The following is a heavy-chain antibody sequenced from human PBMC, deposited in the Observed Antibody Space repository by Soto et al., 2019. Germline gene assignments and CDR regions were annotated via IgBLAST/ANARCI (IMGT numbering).Heavy chain of an antibody. D-gene: IGHD6-13*01. Sequence: GGSLRLSCAASGFTFSSYAMHWVRQAPGKGLEWVALISYDGSDKDYADSVKGRFTISRDNAQNSLYLQMNSLRAEDAAVYYCARRIATSRIGVFDIWGQGTMVTVSS. CDR2: ISYDGSDK. CDR3: ARRIATSRIGVFDI. J-gene: IGHJ3*02. CDR1: GFTFSSYA. V-gene: IGHV3-30-3*01.